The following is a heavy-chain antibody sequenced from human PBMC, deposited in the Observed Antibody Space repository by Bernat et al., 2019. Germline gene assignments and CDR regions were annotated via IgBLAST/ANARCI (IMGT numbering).Heavy chain of an antibody. CDR2: IWYDGSNK. J-gene: IGHJ4*02. CDR1: GFTFSSYG. V-gene: IGHV3-33*01. CDR3: ARGGSDIVVVVAATPGDYFDY. D-gene: IGHD2-15*01. Sequence: QVQLVESGGGVVQPGRSLRLSCAASGFTFSSYGMHWVRHAPGKGLEWVAVIWYDGSNKYYADSVKGRFTISRDNSKNTLYLQMNSLRAEDTAVYYCARGGSDIVVVVAATPGDYFDYWGQGTLVTVSS.